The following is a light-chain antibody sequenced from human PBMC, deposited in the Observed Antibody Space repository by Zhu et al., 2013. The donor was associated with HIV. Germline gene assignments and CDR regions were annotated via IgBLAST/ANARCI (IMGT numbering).Light chain of an antibody. CDR1: QSITYS. J-gene: IGKJ2*01. CDR2: KAS. V-gene: IGKV1-5*03. CDR3: QEFASYGAYT. Sequence: DIQMTQSPSTLSASVGDRVTITCRASQSITYSLAWYQQKPGKVPKLLIYKASTLEVGVPSRFSGSGSDTDFTLTISGLQPDDFATYYCQEFASYGAYTFGQGTKLEIK.